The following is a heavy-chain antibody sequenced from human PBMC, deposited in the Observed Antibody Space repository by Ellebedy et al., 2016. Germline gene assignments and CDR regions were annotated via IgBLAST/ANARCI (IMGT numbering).Heavy chain of an antibody. CDR2: IYYSGST. D-gene: IGHD2-2*01. CDR1: GGSISSGDYY. J-gene: IGHJ3*02. V-gene: IGHV4-30-4*01. Sequence: SETLSLXXTVSGGSISSGDYYWSWIRQPPGKGLEWIGYIYYSGSTYYNPSLKSRVTISVDTSKNQFSLKLSSVTAADTAVYYCASNIVVVPAQLKPGVRHRAFDIWGQGTMVTVSS. CDR3: ASNIVVVPAQLKPGVRHRAFDI.